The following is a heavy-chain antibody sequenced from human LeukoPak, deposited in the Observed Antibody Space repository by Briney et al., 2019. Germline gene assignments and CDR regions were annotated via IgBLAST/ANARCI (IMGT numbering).Heavy chain of an antibody. V-gene: IGHV3-11*01. CDR3: ARPSSGWLDAFDI. CDR1: GFTFSDYY. D-gene: IGHD6-19*01. J-gene: IGHJ3*02. Sequence: PGGSLRLSCAASGFTFSDYYMSWIRQAPGKGLEWVAYISSSGSTIYYADSVKGRFTISRDNAKTSLYLQMNSLRAEDTAVYYCARPSSGWLDAFDIWGQGTMVTVSS. CDR2: ISSSGSTI.